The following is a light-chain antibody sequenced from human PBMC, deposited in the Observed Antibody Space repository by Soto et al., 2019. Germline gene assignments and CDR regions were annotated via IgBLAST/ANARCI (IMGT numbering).Light chain of an antibody. CDR1: QSVSRNY. J-gene: IGKJ1*01. CDR3: QQYGDSPRT. Sequence: EMVLTQSPGTLSLSPGERATLSCRASQSVSRNYLAWYQQRPGQAPRLLIYDAFNRATGIPDRFSGRGSGTDFTLTISRLETEDFAVYYCQQYGDSPRTFGQGTKVEIK. CDR2: DAF. V-gene: IGKV3-20*01.